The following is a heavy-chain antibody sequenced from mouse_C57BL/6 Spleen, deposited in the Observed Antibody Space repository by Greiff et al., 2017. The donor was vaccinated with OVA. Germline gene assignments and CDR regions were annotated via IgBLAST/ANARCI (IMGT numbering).Heavy chain of an antibody. D-gene: IGHD1-1*01. Sequence: EVMLVESGAGLVKPGGSLKLSCAASGFTFSSYAMSWVRQTPEKRLEWVAYISSGGDYIYYADTVKGRFTISRDNARNTLYLQMSSLKSEDTAMYYCTRGGDYYGSHYWGQGTTLTVSS. V-gene: IGHV5-9-1*02. CDR3: TRGGDYYGSHY. J-gene: IGHJ2*01. CDR1: GFTFSSYA. CDR2: ISSGGDYI.